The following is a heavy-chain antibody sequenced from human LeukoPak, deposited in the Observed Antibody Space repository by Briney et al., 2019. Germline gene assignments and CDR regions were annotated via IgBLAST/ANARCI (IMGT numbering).Heavy chain of an antibody. CDR2: IRYDGSNK. V-gene: IGHV3-30*02. Sequence: GGSLRLSCAASGFTFSSYGMHWVRQAPGKGLEWVAFIRYDGSNKYYADSVKGRFTISRDNSKNTLYLQMNSLRAEDTAVYYCAKRSSGYYGSGSYFSNWLDPWGQGTLVTVSS. CDR3: AKRSSGYYGSGSYFSNWLDP. D-gene: IGHD3-10*01. CDR1: GFTFSSYG. J-gene: IGHJ5*02.